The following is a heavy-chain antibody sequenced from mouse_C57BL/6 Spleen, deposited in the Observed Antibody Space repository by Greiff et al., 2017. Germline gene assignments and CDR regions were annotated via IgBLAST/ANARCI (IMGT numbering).Heavy chain of an antibody. Sequence: VKLMESGPGLVAPSQSLSITCTVSGFSLTSYGVSWVRQPPGKGLEWLGVIWGDGSTNYHSALISRLSISKDNSKSQVFLKLNSLQTDDTATYYCAVRYDGYYEAESGFAYWGQGTLVTVSA. D-gene: IGHD2-3*01. CDR1: GFSLTSYG. CDR2: IWGDGST. J-gene: IGHJ3*01. V-gene: IGHV2-3*01. CDR3: AVRYDGYYEAESGFAY.